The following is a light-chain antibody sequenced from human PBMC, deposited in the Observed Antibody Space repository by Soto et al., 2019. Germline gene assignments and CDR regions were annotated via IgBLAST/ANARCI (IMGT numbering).Light chain of an antibody. CDR1: SSDVGSYNL. Sequence: QSALTQPASGSGSPGQSITISCTGTSSDVGSYNLVSWYQQHPGKAPILMIYEVSKRPSGVSNRFSGSKSGNTASLTISGLQAEDEAEYYCCSYAGSSTQVFGTGTKVTVL. J-gene: IGLJ1*01. CDR2: EVS. CDR3: CSYAGSSTQV. V-gene: IGLV2-23*02.